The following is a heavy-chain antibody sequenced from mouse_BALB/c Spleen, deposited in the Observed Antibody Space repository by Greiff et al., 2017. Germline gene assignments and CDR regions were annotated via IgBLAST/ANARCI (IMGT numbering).Heavy chain of an antibody. V-gene: IGHV3-2*02. CDR2: ISYSGST. Sequence: VQLKESGPGLVKPSQSLSLTCTVTGYSITSDYAWNWIRQFPGNKLEWMGYISYSGSTSYNPSLKSRISITRDTSKNQFFLQLNSVTTEDTATYYCARYGRKDYWGQGTSVTVSS. CDR3: ARYGRKDY. D-gene: IGHD1-1*02. CDR1: GYSITSDYA. J-gene: IGHJ4*01.